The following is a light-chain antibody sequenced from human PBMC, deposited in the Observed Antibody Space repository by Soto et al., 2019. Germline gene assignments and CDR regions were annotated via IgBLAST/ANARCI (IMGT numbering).Light chain of an antibody. CDR3: QSFYSHVLCLL. CDR2: SNA. V-gene: IGLV1-40*01. J-gene: IGLJ2*01. Sequence: QSVLTQPPSVTGAPGQRVTISCSGSNSSIGAGHHVNWYQQFPGSAPKLLIYSNAARPSGVPDRFSGSKSGTSASLAITGLQAEDEADYYWQSFYSHVLCLLFGVGTKLTVL. CDR1: NSSIGAGHH.